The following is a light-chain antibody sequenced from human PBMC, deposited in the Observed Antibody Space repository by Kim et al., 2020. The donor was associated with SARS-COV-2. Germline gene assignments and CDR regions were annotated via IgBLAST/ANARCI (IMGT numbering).Light chain of an antibody. V-gene: IGLV3-1*01. CDR3: QAWDSSTHVV. J-gene: IGLJ2*01. CDR2: QDS. CDR1: KLGDKY. Sequence: SYELTQPPSVSVSPGQTASITCSGDKLGDKYACWYHQKPGQSPVLVIYQDSKRPSGIPERFSGSNSGNTATLTISGTQAMDEADYYCQAWDSSTHVVFGGGTKLTVL.